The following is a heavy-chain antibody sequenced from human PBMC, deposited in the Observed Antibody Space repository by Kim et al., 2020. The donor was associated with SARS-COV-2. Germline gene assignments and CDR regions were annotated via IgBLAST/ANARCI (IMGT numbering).Heavy chain of an antibody. CDR3: ARRRHGIFDY. D-gene: IGHD1-26*01. J-gene: IGHJ4*02. Sequence: DTRYSPSFQGQVTLSADKSISTAYLQWSSLKASDTAMYYCARRRHGIFDYWGQGTLVTVSS. V-gene: IGHV5-51*01. CDR2: DT.